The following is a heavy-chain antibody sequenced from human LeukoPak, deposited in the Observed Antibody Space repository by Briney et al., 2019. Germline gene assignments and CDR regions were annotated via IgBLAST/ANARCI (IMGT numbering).Heavy chain of an antibody. CDR2: INPNSVGT. J-gene: IGHJ4*02. Sequence: AAVKVSCKASGYTFTGYYVHWVRQAPGQGLEWMGWINPNSVGTNYAQKFQGRVTMTRDTSISTAYMELSRLISDDTAVYYCARGADYGLNSDYWGQGTLVTVSS. D-gene: IGHD4-17*01. V-gene: IGHV1-2*02. CDR1: GYTFTGYY. CDR3: ARGADYGLNSDY.